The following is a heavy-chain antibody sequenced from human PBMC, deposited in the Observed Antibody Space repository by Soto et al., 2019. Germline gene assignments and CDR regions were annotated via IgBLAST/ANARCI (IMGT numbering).Heavy chain of an antibody. V-gene: IGHV1-69*10. CDR3: ARDRGDVLDAFDI. CDR2: IIPILGTA. CDR1: GGTFSSYA. J-gene: IGHJ3*02. Sequence: ASVKVSCKASGGTFSSYAISWVRQAPGQGLEWMGGIIPILGTANYAQKFQGRVTITADKSTSTAYMELSSLRSEDTAVYYCARDRGDVLDAFDIWGQGTMVTVSS.